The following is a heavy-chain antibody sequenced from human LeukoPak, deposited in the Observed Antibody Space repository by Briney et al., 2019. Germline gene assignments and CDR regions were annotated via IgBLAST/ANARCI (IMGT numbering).Heavy chain of an antibody. D-gene: IGHD3-16*01. CDR3: ARSGGNFDY. Sequence: GGSLRLSCAASGFTFSIYEMNWVRQAPGKGLEWVSYISTGGSTIHYADSVKGRFTISRDNAKNSLYLQMNSLRAEDTAVYYCARSGGNFDYWGQGTLVTVSS. J-gene: IGHJ4*02. CDR2: ISTGGSTI. V-gene: IGHV3-48*03. CDR1: GFTFSIYE.